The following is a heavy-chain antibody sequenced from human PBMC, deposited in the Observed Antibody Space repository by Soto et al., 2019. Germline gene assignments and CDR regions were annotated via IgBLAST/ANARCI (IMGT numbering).Heavy chain of an antibody. V-gene: IGHV1-69*02. CDR3: ARGGYSSSWFDY. J-gene: IGHJ4*02. CDR2: IIPILGIA. CDR1: GGTYSSYT. D-gene: IGHD6-13*01. Sequence: GASVKVSCTASGGTYSSYTTSWVRQAPGQGLEWMGRIIPILGIANYAQKFQGRVTITADKSTSTAYMELSSLRSEDTAVYYCARGGYSSSWFDYWGQGTLVTVSS.